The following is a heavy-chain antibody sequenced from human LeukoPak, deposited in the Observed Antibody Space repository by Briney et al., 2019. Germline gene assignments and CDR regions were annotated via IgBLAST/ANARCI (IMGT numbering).Heavy chain of an antibody. CDR3: AKDLIGRVTMIVVVPNAFDI. D-gene: IGHD3-22*01. V-gene: IGHV3-30*02. CDR1: GITFSSYG. CDR2: IRYDGSNK. Sequence: GGSLRLSCVASGITFSSYGMHWVRQAPGKGLEWVAFIRYDGSNKYYADSVKGRFTISRDNSKNTLYLQMNSLRAEDTAVYYCAKDLIGRVTMIVVVPNAFDIWGQGTMVTVSS. J-gene: IGHJ3*02.